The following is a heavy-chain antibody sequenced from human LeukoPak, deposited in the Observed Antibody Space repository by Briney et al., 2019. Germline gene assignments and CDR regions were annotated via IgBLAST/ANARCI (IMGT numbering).Heavy chain of an antibody. CDR2: IGSIGCAGGNI. Sequence: GGPLRLSCAASGFSFSGFGINWVRQAPGRGLAWISYIGSIGCAGGNIYYAVSVKGRFTVSRDNAKDSLFLQMNSLQDADTAVYYCARAPTPYFTYYMDVWGKGTTVTVSS. CDR3: ARAPTPYFTYYMDV. V-gene: IGHV3-48*02. D-gene: IGHD2-21*01. CDR1: GFSFSGFG. J-gene: IGHJ6*03.